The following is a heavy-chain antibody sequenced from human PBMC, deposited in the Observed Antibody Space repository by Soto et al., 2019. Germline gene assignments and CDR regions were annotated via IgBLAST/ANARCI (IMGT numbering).Heavy chain of an antibody. V-gene: IGHV3-23*01. CDR1: GITFIADA. Sequence: GGSLRLSCAASGITFIADAMSWVRQAPGKGLEWVSAISGSGATTYYADSVKGRFTISRDKSKNTLYLQMNSLRAEDTALYYCAKSFSSNWYDYFDYWGQGGLVTVSS. CDR3: AKSFSSNWYDYFDY. J-gene: IGHJ4*02. CDR2: ISGSGATT. D-gene: IGHD6-13*01.